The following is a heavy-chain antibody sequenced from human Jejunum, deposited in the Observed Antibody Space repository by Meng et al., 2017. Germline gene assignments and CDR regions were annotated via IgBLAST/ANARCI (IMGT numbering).Heavy chain of an antibody. CDR3: ARVHWDSTLVTYTGFDS. CDR1: GGSINIDAYY. Sequence: SETLSLTCTVSGGSINIDAYYWSWIRQLPGKGLEWIGYIYASGTTYYNPPLKSRVTISLDTSKNQFSLNLSSVTAADTAVYYCARVHWDSTLVTYTGFDSWGQGTLVTVSS. D-gene: IGHD2-21*02. CDR2: IYASGTT. J-gene: IGHJ4*02. V-gene: IGHV4-31*03.